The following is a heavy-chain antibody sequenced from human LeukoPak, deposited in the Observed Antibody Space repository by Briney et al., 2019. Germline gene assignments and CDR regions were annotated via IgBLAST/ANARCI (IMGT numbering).Heavy chain of an antibody. CDR1: GFTFSSYA. CDR2: ISYDGSNK. Sequence: GGSLRLSCAASGFTFSSYAMHWVRQAPGKGLEWVAVISYDGSNKYYADSVKGRFTISRDNSKNTLYLQMNSLRAEDTAVYYCARGSYYFDYWGQGTLVTVSS. D-gene: IGHD1-26*01. CDR3: ARGSYYFDY. V-gene: IGHV3-30-3*01. J-gene: IGHJ4*02.